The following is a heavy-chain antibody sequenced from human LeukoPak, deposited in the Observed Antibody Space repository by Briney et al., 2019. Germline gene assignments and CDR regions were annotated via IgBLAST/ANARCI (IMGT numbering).Heavy chain of an antibody. Sequence: SETLSLTCTVSGGSISSYYWSWIRQPPGKGLEWIGYIYYSGSTNYNPSLKSRVTISVDTSKNQFSLKLSSVTAADTAVYYCARDTAAAGTDYYYGMDVWGQGTTVTAS. CDR2: IYYSGST. V-gene: IGHV4-59*01. D-gene: IGHD6-13*01. CDR3: ARDTAAAGTDYYYGMDV. CDR1: GGSISSYY. J-gene: IGHJ6*02.